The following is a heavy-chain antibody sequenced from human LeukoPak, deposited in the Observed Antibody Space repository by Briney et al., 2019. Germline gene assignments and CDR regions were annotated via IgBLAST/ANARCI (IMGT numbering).Heavy chain of an antibody. V-gene: IGHV4-34*01. J-gene: IGHJ6*03. CDR3: ARVGDYYDSSGYAYYYYMDV. D-gene: IGHD3-22*01. CDR2: INHRGST. Sequence: SETLSLTCAVYGGSFSGYYWSWIRQPPGKGLEWIGEINHRGSTNYNPSLKSRVTISADTSKNQFSLKLSSVTAADTAVYYCARVGDYYDSSGYAYYYYMDVWGKGTTVTVSS. CDR1: GGSFSGYY.